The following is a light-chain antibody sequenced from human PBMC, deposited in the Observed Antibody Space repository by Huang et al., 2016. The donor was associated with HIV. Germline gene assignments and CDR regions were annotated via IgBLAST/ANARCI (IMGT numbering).Light chain of an antibody. J-gene: IGKJ1*01. V-gene: IGKV3-11*01. CDR2: DTS. CDR3: QHYKSYPPT. CDR1: QSVSNF. Sequence: IVLMQSPATLSLSPGEGATLSCRASQSVSNFLGWYQQKPGQAPRLLIYDTSNRATGIPARFSGGGSGTDFTLTINSLQPEDFATYYCQHYKSYPPTFGQGTMVEMK.